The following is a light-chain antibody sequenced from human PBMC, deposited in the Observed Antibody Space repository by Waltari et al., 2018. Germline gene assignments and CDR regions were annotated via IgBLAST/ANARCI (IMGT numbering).Light chain of an antibody. J-gene: IGKJ1*01. Sequence: EIVMPQSPATLSVSPGERATLSCRASQSVSSNLAWYQQKPGQAPRLLIYGASTRATGIPARFSGSGSGTEFTLTISSLQSEDFAVYSCQQYNNWPGTFGQGTKVEIK. CDR1: QSVSSN. V-gene: IGKV3-15*01. CDR2: GAS. CDR3: QQYNNWPGT.